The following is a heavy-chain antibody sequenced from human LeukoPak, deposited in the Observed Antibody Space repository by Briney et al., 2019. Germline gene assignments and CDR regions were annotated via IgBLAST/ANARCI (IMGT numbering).Heavy chain of an antibody. J-gene: IGHJ3*02. CDR1: GFIFSDYY. Sequence: PGGSLRLSCAASGFIFSDYYMSWIRQAPGKGLEWVSYISGSSIYTNYSDSVKGRSTISRDNAKTSLYLQMNSLSAEATAVYYCARATVVATGVGGFNIWGQGTLATVS. D-gene: IGHD2-15*01. CDR3: ARATVVATGVGGFNI. CDR2: ISGSSIYT. V-gene: IGHV3-11*05.